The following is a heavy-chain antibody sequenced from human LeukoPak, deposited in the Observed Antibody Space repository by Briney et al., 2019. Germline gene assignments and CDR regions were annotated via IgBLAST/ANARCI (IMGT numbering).Heavy chain of an antibody. CDR1: GGSISSSSYY. Sequence: SETLSLTCTVSGGSISSSSYYWGWIRQPPGKGLEWIGSIYYSGSTYYNPSLKSRFTISVDTSKNQFSLKLSSVTAADTAVYYCARLVYYYMDVWGKGTTVTVSS. CDR3: ARLVYYYMDV. CDR2: IYYSGST. V-gene: IGHV4-39*01. J-gene: IGHJ6*03.